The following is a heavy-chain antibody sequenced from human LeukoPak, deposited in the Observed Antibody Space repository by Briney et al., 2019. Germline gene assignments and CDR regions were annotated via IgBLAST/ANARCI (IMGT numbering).Heavy chain of an antibody. D-gene: IGHD3-16*01. J-gene: IGHJ4*02. CDR3: ARNQYGFGRN. Sequence: GASVKVSCKASGYTFTSYDINWVRPAPGHGLEWMGWVNPKSGDTRYAQKFQGRVTMTRDTSISTAYMELSSLTSEDTAVYYCARNQYGFGRNWGQGTLVTVSS. CDR1: GYTFTSYD. V-gene: IGHV1-8*01. CDR2: VNPKSGDT.